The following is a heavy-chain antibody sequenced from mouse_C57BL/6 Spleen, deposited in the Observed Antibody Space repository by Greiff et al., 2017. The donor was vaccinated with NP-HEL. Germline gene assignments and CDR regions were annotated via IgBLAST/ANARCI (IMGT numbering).Heavy chain of an antibody. Sequence: VQLQQSGPELVKPGASVKISCKASGYTFTDYYMNWVKQSHGKRLEWIGDINPNNGGTSYNQKFKGKSTLTVDKSSSTAYMELRSLTSEDSAVYYCARSGLLLRWKYVDYWGQGTTRTVSS. J-gene: IGHJ2*01. D-gene: IGHD1-1*01. CDR3: ARSGLLLRWKYVDY. CDR2: INPNNGGT. V-gene: IGHV1-26*01. CDR1: GYTFTDYY.